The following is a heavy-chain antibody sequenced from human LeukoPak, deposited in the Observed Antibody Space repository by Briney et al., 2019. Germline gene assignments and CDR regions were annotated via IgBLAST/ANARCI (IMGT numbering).Heavy chain of an antibody. CDR3: ARVVMVRGGPLDY. CDR1: GGSFCGYY. J-gene: IGHJ4*02. Sequence: SETLSLTCAVYGGSFCGYYWSWIREPPGKGREWIGEINHSGSTNYNPSLKSRVTISVDTSKNQFSLKLSSVTAADTAVYYCARVVMVRGGPLDYWGQGTLVTVSS. CDR2: INHSGST. V-gene: IGHV4-34*01. D-gene: IGHD3-10*01.